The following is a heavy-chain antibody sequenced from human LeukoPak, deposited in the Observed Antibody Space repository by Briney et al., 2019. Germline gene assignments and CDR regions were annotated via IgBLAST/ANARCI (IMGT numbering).Heavy chain of an antibody. D-gene: IGHD6-19*01. J-gene: IGHJ4*02. CDR2: IYYSGST. CDR1: GGSISSSNYY. V-gene: IGHV4-39*01. Sequence: SETLSLTCTVSGGSISSSNYYWGWIRQPPGTGLEWIGNIYYSGSTYYKPSLKTRVTISVDTSKNQFSLKLTSVTAADTAVYYCARHASVDGNWPRPLDYWGQGSLVTVSS. CDR3: ARHASVDGNWPRPLDY.